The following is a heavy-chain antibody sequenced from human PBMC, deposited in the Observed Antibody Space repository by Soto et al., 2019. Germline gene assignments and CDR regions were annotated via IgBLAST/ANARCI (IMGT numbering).Heavy chain of an antibody. CDR3: ARVLRGNYGFYFDY. J-gene: IGHJ4*02. CDR1: GFTFSDYP. V-gene: IGHV3-64*01. Sequence: PGGSLRLSCAASGFTFSDYPMHWVRQAPGKGLEYVSAISSNGGSTYYANSVKGRFTISRDNSKNTLYLQMGSLRAEDMAVYYCARVLRGNYGFYFDYWGQGTLVTVSS. CDR2: ISSNGGST. D-gene: IGHD1-7*01.